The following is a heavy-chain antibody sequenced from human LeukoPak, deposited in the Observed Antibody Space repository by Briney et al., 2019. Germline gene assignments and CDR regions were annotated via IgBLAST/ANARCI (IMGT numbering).Heavy chain of an antibody. CDR3: ARLGAAAVDY. D-gene: IGHD6-13*01. J-gene: IGHJ4*02. V-gene: IGHV1-46*01. CDR1: GYTFTSYY. CDR2: INPSGGST. Sequence: ASVKVSCKASGYTFTSYYMHWVRQAPGQGLEWMGIINPSGGSTSYAQKFQARVTMTRDRSTSTVYMELSSLRFEDTAVYYCARLGAAAVDYWGQGTLVTVSS.